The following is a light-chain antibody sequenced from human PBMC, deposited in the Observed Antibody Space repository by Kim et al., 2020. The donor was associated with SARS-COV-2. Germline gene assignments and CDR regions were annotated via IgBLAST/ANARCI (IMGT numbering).Light chain of an antibody. CDR1: ALPKQY. Sequence: SPGQTARITCSGDALPKQYAYWYQQKPGQAPVLVIYKDSERPSGIPERFSGSSAGTTVTLTISGVQAEDEADYYCQSADSSGTYVFGTGTKVTVL. V-gene: IGLV3-25*03. J-gene: IGLJ1*01. CDR2: KDS. CDR3: QSADSSGTYV.